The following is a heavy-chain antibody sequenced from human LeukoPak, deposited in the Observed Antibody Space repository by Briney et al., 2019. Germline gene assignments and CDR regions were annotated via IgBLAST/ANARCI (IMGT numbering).Heavy chain of an antibody. V-gene: IGHV3-23*01. D-gene: IGHD6-19*01. CDR3: AKAGQWLARIDFDY. CDR1: GFTFSSYA. J-gene: IGHJ4*02. CDR2: ISGSGGST. Sequence: GGSLRLSCAASGFTFSSYAMNWVRQAPGKGLEWVSGISGSGGSTYYADSVKGRFTISRDNSKNTLYLQMNSLRAEDTAVYYCAKAGQWLARIDFDYWGQGTLVTVSS.